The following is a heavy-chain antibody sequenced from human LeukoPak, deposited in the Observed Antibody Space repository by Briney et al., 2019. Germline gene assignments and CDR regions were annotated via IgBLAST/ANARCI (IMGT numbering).Heavy chain of an antibody. J-gene: IGHJ6*03. D-gene: IGHD3-10*01. CDR3: AKDRHYYGSGSNYYMDV. CDR2: IRYDGSNK. V-gene: IGHV3-30*02. Sequence: GGSLRLSCAASGFSFSRYWMSWVRQAPGKGLEWVAFIRYDGSNKYYADSVKGRFTISRDNSKNTLYLQMNSLRAEDTAVYYCAKDRHYYGSGSNYYMDVWGKGTTVTVSS. CDR1: GFSFSRYW.